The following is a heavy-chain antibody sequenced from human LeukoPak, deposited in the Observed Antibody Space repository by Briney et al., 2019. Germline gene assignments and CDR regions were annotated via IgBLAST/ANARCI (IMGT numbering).Heavy chain of an antibody. J-gene: IGHJ4*02. CDR1: GFTFSDYY. V-gene: IGHV3-11*04. Sequence: PGGSLRLSCAASGFTFSDYYMSWIRQAPGKGLEWVSYISSSGSTIYYADSVKGRFTISRDNSKNTLYLQMNSLRAEDTAVYYCAKKGYSSSWSFDYRGQGTLVTVSS. CDR3: AKKGYSSSWSFDY. CDR2: ISSSGSTI. D-gene: IGHD6-13*01.